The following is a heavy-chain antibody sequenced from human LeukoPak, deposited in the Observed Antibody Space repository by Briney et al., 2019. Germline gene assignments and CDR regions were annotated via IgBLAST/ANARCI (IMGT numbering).Heavy chain of an antibody. Sequence: PGGSLRLSCAASGFTLRSYWMHWVRQAPGKGLVWVSRINSDGSTTTYADSVKGRFTISRDNAKNTLYLQMNSLRAEDTAVYYCAGNIETRHSIGFDYWGQGTLVTVSS. CDR3: AGNIETRHSIGFDY. D-gene: IGHD6-6*01. V-gene: IGHV3-74*01. CDR2: INSDGSTT. CDR1: GFTLRSYW. J-gene: IGHJ4*02.